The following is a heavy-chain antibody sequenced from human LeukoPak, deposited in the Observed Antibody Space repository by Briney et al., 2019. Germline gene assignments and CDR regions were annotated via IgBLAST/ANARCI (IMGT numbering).Heavy chain of an antibody. J-gene: IGHJ4*02. Sequence: PGGSLRLSCAASGFTFSSYGMSWVRQAPGKGLEWVSAISGSGGSTYYADSVKGRFTISRDNSKNTLYLQMNSLRAEDTAVYYCARSYSSSSDLYFFDCWGQGTLVTVSS. V-gene: IGHV3-23*01. CDR2: ISGSGGST. CDR1: GFTFSSYG. D-gene: IGHD6-6*01. CDR3: ARSYSSSSDLYFFDC.